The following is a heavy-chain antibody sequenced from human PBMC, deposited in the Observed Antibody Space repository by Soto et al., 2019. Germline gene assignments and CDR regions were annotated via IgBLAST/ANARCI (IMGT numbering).Heavy chain of an antibody. CDR1: GYTXNSYY. J-gene: IGHJ3*02. D-gene: IGHD3-10*01. CDR3: AREGRRGSIDAFDI. CDR2: INPSGGST. Sequence: SXKVSFKASGYTXNSYYMDLVRQAPGQGLEWMGIINPSGGSTSYAQKFQGRVTMTRDTSTSTVYMELSSLRSEDTAVYYCAREGRRGSIDAFDIWGQGTMGTVS. V-gene: IGHV1-46*02.